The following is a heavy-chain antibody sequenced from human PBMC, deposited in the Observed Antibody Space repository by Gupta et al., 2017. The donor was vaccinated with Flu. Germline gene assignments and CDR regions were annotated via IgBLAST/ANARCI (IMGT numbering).Heavy chain of an antibody. CDR1: RDSVASNSGA. CDR2: TYYRSKRYN. J-gene: IGHJ4*02. Sequence: GPGLVTPSQTLPLTCGISRDSVASNSGARNWIRQSTSRGLEWLGRTYYRSKRYNDYAGSVKSGSTIHPDTSKNQFSLQLNSVTPEDTAVYHCARARGRSFDYWGQGTLVTVTS. D-gene: IGHD3-16*01. CDR3: ARARGRSFDY. V-gene: IGHV6-1*01.